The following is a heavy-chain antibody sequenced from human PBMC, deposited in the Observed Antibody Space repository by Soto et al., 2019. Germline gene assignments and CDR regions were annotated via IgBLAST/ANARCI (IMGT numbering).Heavy chain of an antibody. CDR1: GFTFGDYA. V-gene: IGHV3-9*01. CDR2: ISWNSYSI. CDR3: AKGQYPLGYLDY. J-gene: IGHJ4*02. Sequence: ESGGGLVQPGRSLRLSCAASGFTFGDYAMHWVRQAPGKGLEWVSGISWNSYSIGYVDPVQGRFTISRDNAKNSLYMQLNSLRPEDSALYDCAKGQYPLGYLDYWGQGTLVTVSS. D-gene: IGHD2-2*01.